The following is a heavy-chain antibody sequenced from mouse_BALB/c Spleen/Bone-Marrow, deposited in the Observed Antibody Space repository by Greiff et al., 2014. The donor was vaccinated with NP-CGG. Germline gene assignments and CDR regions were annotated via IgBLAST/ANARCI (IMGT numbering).Heavy chain of an antibody. D-gene: IGHD2-1*01. J-gene: IGHJ4*01. V-gene: IGHV2-6-1*01. CDR1: GFSLTRYG. CDR3: AINGNFFAMDS. CDR2: IWSDGST. Sequence: VNVVESGPGLVAPSQSLSITCTISGFSLTRYGVHWVRQPPGKGLEWLVVIWSDGSTTYNSALKSRLSITKDNSKSQVFLKMNSLQTDDTAMYYCAINGNFFAMDSWGQGTSVTVSS.